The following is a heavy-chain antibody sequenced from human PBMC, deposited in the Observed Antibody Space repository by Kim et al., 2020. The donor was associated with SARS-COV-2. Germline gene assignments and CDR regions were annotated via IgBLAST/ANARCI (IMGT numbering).Heavy chain of an antibody. CDR2: IIPIFGTA. CDR1: GGTFSSYA. Sequence: SVNVSCKASGGTFSSYAISWVRQAPGQGLEWMGGIIPIFGTANYAQKFQGRVTITADESTSTAYMELSSLRSEDTAVYYCARVFGRFGLPIYYYYGMDVWGQGTTVTVSS. D-gene: IGHD3-10*01. V-gene: IGHV1-69*13. J-gene: IGHJ6*02. CDR3: ARVFGRFGLPIYYYYGMDV.